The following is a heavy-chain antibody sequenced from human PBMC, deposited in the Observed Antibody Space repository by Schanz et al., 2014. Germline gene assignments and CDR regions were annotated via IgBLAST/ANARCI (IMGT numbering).Heavy chain of an antibody. V-gene: IGHV3-7*01. CDR2: IKEDGSKK. D-gene: IGHD2-8*02. Sequence: DVQLVESGGGLVQPGGSLRLSCAASGFTFTGHWMSWVRQAPGKGLEWVANIKEDGSKKYYVDSVRGRFTISRDNGKNSLYLQLNSLTAEDTAVYYCARDSRYCTGVDCKGYAFDLWGQGTLVTVSS. J-gene: IGHJ3*01. CDR3: ARDSRYCTGVDCKGYAFDL. CDR1: GFTFTGHW.